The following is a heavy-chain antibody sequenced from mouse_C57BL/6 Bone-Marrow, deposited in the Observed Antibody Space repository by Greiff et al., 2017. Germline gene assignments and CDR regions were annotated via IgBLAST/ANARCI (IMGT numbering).Heavy chain of an antibody. Sequence: QVQLQQPGAELVKPGASVKLSCKASGYTFTSYWMQWVKQRPGQGLEWIGEIDPSDSYTKYNQKLKGKANFAVDTSSSTAYMQLSSLTSEDSAVYYCARDWPYYYGSSYWYFDVWGTGTTVTVSS. CDR2: IDPSDSYT. D-gene: IGHD1-1*01. V-gene: IGHV1-50*01. CDR1: GYTFTSYW. CDR3: ARDWPYYYGSSYWYFDV. J-gene: IGHJ1*03.